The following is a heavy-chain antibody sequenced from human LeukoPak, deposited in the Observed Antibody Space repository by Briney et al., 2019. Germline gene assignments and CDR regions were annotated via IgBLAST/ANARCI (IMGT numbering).Heavy chain of an antibody. CDR1: GFSFRSYG. Sequence: GGSLRLSCAASGFSFRSYGIHWVRQAPGRGLEWVAAVSYDGNKKYYRDSVKGRLTISRDNSKNTLYLEMNSLTAEDTAIYYCENGELDYVRCSGRQYSAFDYWGQGPLVTVPS. D-gene: IGHD3-10*02. V-gene: IGHV3-30*18. CDR2: VSYDGNKK. J-gene: IGHJ4*02. CDR3: ENGELDYVRCSGRQYSAFDY.